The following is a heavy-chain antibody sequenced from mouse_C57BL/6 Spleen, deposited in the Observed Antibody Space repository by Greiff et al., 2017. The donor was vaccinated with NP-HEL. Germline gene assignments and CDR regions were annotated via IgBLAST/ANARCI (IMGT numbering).Heavy chain of an antibody. Sequence: VQLQQSGAELVRPGTSVKVSCKASGYAFTNYLIEWVKQRPGQGLEWIGVINPGSGGTNYNEKFKSKATLTADKSSSTAYMQLSSLTSEDSAVYFCARYDYVAYWGQGTLVTVSA. V-gene: IGHV1-54*01. D-gene: IGHD2-4*01. J-gene: IGHJ3*01. CDR3: ARYDYVAY. CDR1: GYAFTNYL. CDR2: INPGSGGT.